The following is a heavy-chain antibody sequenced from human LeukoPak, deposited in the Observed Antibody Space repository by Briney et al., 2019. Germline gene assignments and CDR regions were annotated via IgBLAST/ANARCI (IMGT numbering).Heavy chain of an antibody. CDR3: ARETYSGSYFYHY. CDR1: GGSISTGGYY. CDR2: IYNSGST. V-gene: IGHV4-61*08. Sequence: SETLSLTCAVSGGSISTGGYYWGWIRQPPGKGLEWIGYIYNSGSTNYNPSLKSRVTISVDTSKNQFSLKLSSVTAADTAVYYCARETYSGSYFYHYWGQGTLVTVSS. D-gene: IGHD1-26*01. J-gene: IGHJ4*02.